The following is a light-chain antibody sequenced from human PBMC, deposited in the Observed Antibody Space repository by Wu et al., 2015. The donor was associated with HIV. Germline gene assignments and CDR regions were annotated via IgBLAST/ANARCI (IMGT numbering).Light chain of an antibody. Sequence: AIRMTQSPSSLSASTGDRITLTCRASQSIKSNLAWYQQKPGKAPELLIYSASTLQSGVTSRFSGSGSGTDFTLTISCLQSEDFATYYCQQYDTYPLTFGEGPRWRLN. CDR3: QQYDTYPLT. CDR1: QSIKSN. J-gene: IGKJ4*01. V-gene: IGKV1-8*01. CDR2: SAS.